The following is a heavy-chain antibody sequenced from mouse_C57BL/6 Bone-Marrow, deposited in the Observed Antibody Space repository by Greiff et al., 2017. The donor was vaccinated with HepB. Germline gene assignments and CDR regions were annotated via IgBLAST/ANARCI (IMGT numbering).Heavy chain of an antibody. CDR2: IDPENGDT. CDR1: GFNIKDYY. D-gene: IGHD3-3*01. V-gene: IGHV14-4*01. J-gene: IGHJ3*01. CDR3: TTLGFLGAY. Sequence: VQLKESGAELVRPGASVKLSCTASGFNIKDYYMHWVKQRPEQGLEWIGWIDPENGDTEYASKFQGKATITADTSSNTAYLQRSSLTSEDTAVYYCTTLGFLGAYWGQGTLVTVSA.